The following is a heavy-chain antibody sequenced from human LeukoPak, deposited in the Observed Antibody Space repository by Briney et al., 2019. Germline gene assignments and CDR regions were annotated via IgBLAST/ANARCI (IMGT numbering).Heavy chain of an antibody. CDR3: ARDLYRIVVVPHYFDY. CDR2: ISSSSTI. Sequence: GGSLRLSCAASGFTFSSYNMNWVRQAPGKGLEWVSYISSSSTIYYADSVKGRFTTSRDNAKNSLYLQMNSLRAEDTAVYYCARDLYRIVVVPHYFDYWGQGTLVTVSS. CDR1: GFTFSSYN. V-gene: IGHV3-48*01. J-gene: IGHJ4*02. D-gene: IGHD3-22*01.